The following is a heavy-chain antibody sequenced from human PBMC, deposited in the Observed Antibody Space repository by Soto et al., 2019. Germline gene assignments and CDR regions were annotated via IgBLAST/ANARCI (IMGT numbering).Heavy chain of an antibody. V-gene: IGHV4-59*01. CDR2: IYYSGST. CDR1: GGSISGYY. Sequence: PSETLSLTCSVSGGSISGYYWSWIRQTPEKGLEWIGYIYYSGSTNYNPSLKSRVTISVDTSKNQFSLKLSSVTAADTAVYYCARDNRYSYGYTLDHWGQGTLVTVSS. J-gene: IGHJ4*02. CDR3: ARDNRYSYGYTLDH. D-gene: IGHD5-18*01.